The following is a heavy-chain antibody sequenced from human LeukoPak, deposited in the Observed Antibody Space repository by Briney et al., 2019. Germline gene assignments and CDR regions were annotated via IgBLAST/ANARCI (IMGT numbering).Heavy chain of an antibody. V-gene: IGHV3-11*01. CDR3: ARDLLLRSGEARKNDAFDI. J-gene: IGHJ3*02. Sequence: GGSLLLSCAASGFTFSDYYMSWIRQAPGEGLEWVAYINSSGRTIYYADSGKGRFTISRGNAKNSLNLQMDSPIAGDQAGYSCARDLLLRSGEARKNDAFDIWGQGTMVTVSS. D-gene: IGHD3-10*01. CDR1: GFTFSDYY. CDR2: INSSGRTI.